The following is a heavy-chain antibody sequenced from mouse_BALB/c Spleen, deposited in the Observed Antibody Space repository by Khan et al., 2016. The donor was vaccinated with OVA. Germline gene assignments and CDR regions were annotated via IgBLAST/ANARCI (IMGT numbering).Heavy chain of an antibody. CDR1: GFNIKDTY. V-gene: IGHV14-3*02. D-gene: IGHD6-1*01. Sequence: EVQLQQSGAELVKPGASVKLSCTASGFNIKDTYLHWVKQRPEQGLEWIGRIAPANGHTKYDTKFQGKATITSDTSSNTSYLQRNSLTSEDTAVYYCASPSHDPRDFEVWGGGTPVTVS. CDR2: IAPANGHT. J-gene: IGHJ1*01. CDR3: ASPSHDPRDFEV.